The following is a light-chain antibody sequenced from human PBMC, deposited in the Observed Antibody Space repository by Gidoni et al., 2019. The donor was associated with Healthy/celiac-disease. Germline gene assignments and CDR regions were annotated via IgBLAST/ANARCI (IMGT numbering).Light chain of an antibody. CDR1: SSDVGGYNY. CDR3: STYAGSNLYV. CDR2: EVS. V-gene: IGLV2-8*01. J-gene: IGLJ1*01. Sequence: QSALTQPPPASGSPGPSVTTSCPGTSSDVGGYNYVPWYQQHPGKAPKLMIYEVSKRPSGVPDRFSGSKSGNTASLTVSGLQAEDEADYYCSTYAGSNLYVFGTGTKVTVL.